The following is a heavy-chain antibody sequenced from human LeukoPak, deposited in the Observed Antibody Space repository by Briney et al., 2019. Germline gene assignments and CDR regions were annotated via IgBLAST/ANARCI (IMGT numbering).Heavy chain of an antibody. D-gene: IGHD1-26*01. V-gene: IGHV1-8*01. J-gene: IGHJ4*02. Sequence: ASVKVSCKASGYTFTSYDINWVRQATGQGLEWMGGMNPNSGNTGYAQKFQGRVTMTRNTSISTAYMELSSLRSEDTAVYYCARDRRYEWELLPIDYWGQGTLVTVSS. CDR1: GYTFTSYD. CDR2: MNPNSGNT. CDR3: ARDRRYEWELLPIDY.